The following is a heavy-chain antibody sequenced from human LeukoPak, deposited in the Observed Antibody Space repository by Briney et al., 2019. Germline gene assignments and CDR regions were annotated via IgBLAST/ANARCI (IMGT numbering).Heavy chain of an antibody. CDR1: GGTFSSYA. D-gene: IGHD3-10*01. Sequence: SVTVSCKASGGTFSSYAISWVRQPPGQGREWMGWIIPIFGTANYAQKFQGRVTITADKSTSTAYMELSSLRSEDTAVYYCATTMVRGVIRSGMDVWGKGTTVTVSS. J-gene: IGHJ6*04. CDR2: IIPIFGTA. V-gene: IGHV1-69*06. CDR3: ATTMVRGVIRSGMDV.